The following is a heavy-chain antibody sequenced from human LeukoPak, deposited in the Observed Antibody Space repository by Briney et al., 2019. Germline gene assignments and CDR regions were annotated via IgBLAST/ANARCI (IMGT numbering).Heavy chain of an antibody. Sequence: SETLSLTCAVYGGSFSGHYWSWIRQPPGKGLEWIGEINHSGSTNYNPSLKSRVTISVDTSKNQFSLKLSSVTAADTAVYYCARRRGITMIVVSRRAFDIWGQGTMVTVSS. V-gene: IGHV4-34*01. D-gene: IGHD3-22*01. CDR2: INHSGST. J-gene: IGHJ3*02. CDR1: GGSFSGHY. CDR3: ARRRGITMIVVSRRAFDI.